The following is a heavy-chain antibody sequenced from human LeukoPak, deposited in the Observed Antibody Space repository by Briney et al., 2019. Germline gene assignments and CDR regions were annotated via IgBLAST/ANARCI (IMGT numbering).Heavy chain of an antibody. CDR1: GGTFSSYA. Sequence: SVKVSCKASGGTFSSYAISWVRQAPGQGLEWMGGIIPIFGTANYAQKFQGRVTITADESTSTAYMELSSLRSEDTAAYYCARSDYSHYYYYYYMDVWGKGTTVTVSS. CDR3: ARSDYSHYYYYYYMDV. D-gene: IGHD4-11*01. V-gene: IGHV1-69*01. CDR2: IIPIFGTA. J-gene: IGHJ6*03.